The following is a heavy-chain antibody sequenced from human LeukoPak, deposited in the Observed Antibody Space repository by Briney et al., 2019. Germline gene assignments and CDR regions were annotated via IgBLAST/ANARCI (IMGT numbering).Heavy chain of an antibody. CDR1: GGSFSGSD. CDR3: AREPDTTMGYPDY. Sequence: SETLSLTCAVYGGSFSGSDWSWIRQPPGKGLEWIGDINNSGSTNYNPSLKSRVTISVDTSKNQFSLKLSSVTAADTAVYYCAREPDTTMGYPDYWGQGTLVTVSS. J-gene: IGHJ4*02. CDR2: INNSGST. V-gene: IGHV4-34*01. D-gene: IGHD5-18*01.